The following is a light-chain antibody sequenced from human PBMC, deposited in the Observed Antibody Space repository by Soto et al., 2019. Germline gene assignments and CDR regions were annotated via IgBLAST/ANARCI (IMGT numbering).Light chain of an antibody. J-gene: IGKJ1*01. CDR1: QDITNY. CDR3: QQSYSTPKT. CDR2: AAS. Sequence: DLLMTQSPSSLSASLGDRVTIXXQASQDITNYLNWYQQKPGKAPKIXIYAASSLQSGVPSRFSGSGSGTDFTLTISSLQPEDFATYYCQQSYSTPKTFGQGTKVDIK. V-gene: IGKV1-39*01.